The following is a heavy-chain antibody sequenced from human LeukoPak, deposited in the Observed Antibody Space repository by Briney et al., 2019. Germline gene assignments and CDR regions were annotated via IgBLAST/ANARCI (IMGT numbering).Heavy chain of an antibody. V-gene: IGHV3-9*01. Sequence: GRSLRLSCAASGFTFDDYAMHWVRQAPGKGLEWVSGISWNSGSIGYADSVKGRFTISRDNAKNSLYLQMNSLRAEDTALYYCAKGEGILSLPGMDVWGQGTTVTVSS. CDR1: GFTFDDYA. CDR2: ISWNSGSI. J-gene: IGHJ6*02. CDR3: AKGEGILSLPGMDV. D-gene: IGHD2/OR15-2a*01.